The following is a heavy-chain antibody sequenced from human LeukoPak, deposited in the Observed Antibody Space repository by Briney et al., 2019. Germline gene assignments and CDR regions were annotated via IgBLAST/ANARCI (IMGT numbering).Heavy chain of an antibody. D-gene: IGHD5-12*01. CDR1: GGTFSSYA. Sequence: ASVKVSCKASGGTFSSYAISWVRQAPGQGLEWMGGIIPIFGTANYAQKFQGRVTITTDESTSTAYMELSSLRSEDMAVYYCARSGYDYVEYYYYYMDVWGKGTTVTVSS. J-gene: IGHJ6*03. V-gene: IGHV1-69*05. CDR2: IIPIFGTA. CDR3: ARSGYDYVEYYYYYMDV.